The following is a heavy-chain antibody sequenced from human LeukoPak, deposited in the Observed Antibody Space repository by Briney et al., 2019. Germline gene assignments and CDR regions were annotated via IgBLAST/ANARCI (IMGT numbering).Heavy chain of an antibody. CDR1: GYTFTSYD. CDR2: MNPNSGNT. D-gene: IGHD6-13*01. V-gene: IGHV1-8*01. CDR3: ARGARYSSSWRPTYNWFDP. J-gene: IGHJ5*02. Sequence: ASVKVSCKASGYTFTSYDINWVRQATGQGREWMGWMNPNSGNTGYAQKFQGRVTMTRNTSISTAYMELSSLRSEDPAVYYCARGARYSSSWRPTYNWFDPWGQGTLVTVSS.